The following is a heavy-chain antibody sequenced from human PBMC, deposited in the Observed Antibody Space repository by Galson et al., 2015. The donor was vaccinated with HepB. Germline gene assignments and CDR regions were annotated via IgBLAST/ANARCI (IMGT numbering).Heavy chain of an antibody. CDR1: GFSVSNSH. CDR2: IYRGGNT. V-gene: IGHV3-53*01. J-gene: IGHJ3*02. Sequence: SLRLSCAPSGFSVSNSHMNWVRQAPGKGLEWVSLIYRGGNTYYADSVKGRFTISRDNSKNMVSLQMDSLRADDTAVYYCARADAFDIWGQGTMVTVSS. CDR3: ARADAFDI.